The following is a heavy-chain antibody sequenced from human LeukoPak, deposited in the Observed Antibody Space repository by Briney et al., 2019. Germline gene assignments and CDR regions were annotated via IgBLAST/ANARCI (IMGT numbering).Heavy chain of an antibody. CDR3: ALLAVASDFDY. D-gene: IGHD6-19*01. CDR1: GFPFSFYE. J-gene: IGHJ4*02. Sequence: GGSLRLSCAVSGFPFSFYEVNWVRKAPGQGLEWVSNIGSSGPTKYYADSVKGRFSISRDNAKSSLYLHMNSLRVEDTAVYYCALLAVASDFDYWGQGALVTVSS. CDR2: IGSSGPTK. V-gene: IGHV3-48*03.